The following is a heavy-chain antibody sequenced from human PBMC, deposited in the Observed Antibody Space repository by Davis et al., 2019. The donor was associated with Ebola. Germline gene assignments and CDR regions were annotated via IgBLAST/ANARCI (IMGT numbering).Heavy chain of an antibody. J-gene: IGHJ4*02. CDR3: ARFDSTGID. V-gene: IGHV3-30*01. D-gene: IGHD3-22*01. Sequence: SVKGRFTISRDNSKNTMYLQMNSLRIEDTAVYYCARFDSTGIDWGQGTLVTVSP.